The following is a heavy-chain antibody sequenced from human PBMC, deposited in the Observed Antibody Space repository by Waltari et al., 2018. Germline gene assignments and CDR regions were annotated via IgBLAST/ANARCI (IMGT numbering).Heavy chain of an antibody. CDR2: IYPGDSDS. CDR3: ARPKFEGSYDAFDI. CDR1: GYTFTDFW. Sequence: EVQLVQSGAEVKKPGESLKISCKVSGYTFTDFWIDWVRQRPGKGLEWVGIIYPGDSDSKYSPSFQGHVTISVDKSISTAYLQWSSLKASDTAIYYCARPKFEGSYDAFDIWGQGTMVTVSS. J-gene: IGHJ3*02. V-gene: IGHV5-51*01. D-gene: IGHD3-16*01.